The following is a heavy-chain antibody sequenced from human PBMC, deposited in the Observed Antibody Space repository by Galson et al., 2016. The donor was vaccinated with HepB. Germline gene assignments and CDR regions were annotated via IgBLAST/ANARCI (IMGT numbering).Heavy chain of an antibody. Sequence: SLRLSCAASCFTFSSCVMSCVRQAPGQGLEWVSGIVGSGGTTYYAESVQGRFIVSRDNSKNILHLQMDSLRVEDTAIYYCASQQLWPSFDYWGQGILVTVSS. V-gene: IGHV3-23*01. CDR3: ASQQLWPSFDY. J-gene: IGHJ4*02. CDR1: CFTFSSCV. CDR2: IVGSGGTT. D-gene: IGHD5-18*01.